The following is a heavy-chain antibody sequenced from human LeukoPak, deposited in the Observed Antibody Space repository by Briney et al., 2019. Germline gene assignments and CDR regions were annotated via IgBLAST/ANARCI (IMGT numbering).Heavy chain of an antibody. CDR3: ARGGGIIRYGMDV. J-gene: IGHJ6*02. D-gene: IGHD3-10*01. CDR2: IYSGGTT. Sequence: GALRLSCAASGFTVSSNYMTWVRQAPGKGLEWVSVIYSGGTTSYADSVKGRLTISRDSSKNTVHLEVNSLRVEDTAVYYCARGGGIIRYGMDVWGQGTTVTVSS. CDR1: GFTVSSNY. V-gene: IGHV3-53*01.